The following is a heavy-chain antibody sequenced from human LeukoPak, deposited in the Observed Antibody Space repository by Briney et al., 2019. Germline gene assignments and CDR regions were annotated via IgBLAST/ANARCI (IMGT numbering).Heavy chain of an antibody. Sequence: SESLSLTCAVYGGSFSGYYWSWIRQPPGKGLEWIGEINHSGSTNYNPSLKSRVTISVDTSKNQFSLKLSSVTAADTAVYYCASTDIVVVPAAHDYWGQGTLVTVSS. CDR3: ASTDIVVVPAAHDY. V-gene: IGHV4-34*01. D-gene: IGHD2-2*01. CDR2: INHSGST. J-gene: IGHJ4*02. CDR1: GGSFSGYY.